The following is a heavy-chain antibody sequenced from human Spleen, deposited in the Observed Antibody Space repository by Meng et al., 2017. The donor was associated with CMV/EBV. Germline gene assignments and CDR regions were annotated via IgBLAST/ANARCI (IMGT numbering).Heavy chain of an antibody. Sequence: SETLSLTCTVSGDSISSSSYYWGWIRQAPGKGLEWIGSIFYSGTPYYSPSFKSRVTLSLDSSKNQFSLKLSSVTAADTAVYFCARDRCSSPNCYRGVGYFDFWGQGTLVTVSS. CDR3: ARDRCSSPNCYRGVGYFDF. V-gene: IGHV4-39*07. CDR2: IFYSGTP. CDR1: GDSISSSSYY. D-gene: IGHD2-2*01. J-gene: IGHJ4*02.